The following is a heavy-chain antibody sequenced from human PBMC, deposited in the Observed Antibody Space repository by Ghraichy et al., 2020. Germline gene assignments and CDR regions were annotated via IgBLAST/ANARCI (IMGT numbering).Heavy chain of an antibody. CDR2: ISSSGSTI. Sequence: GGSLRLSCAASGFTFSDYYMSWIRQAPGKGLEWVSYISSSGSTIYYADSVKGRFTISRDNAKNSLYLQMNSLRAEDTAVYYCARGRYNYDYVWGTERGYYGMDVWGQGTTVTVSS. CDR1: GFTFSDYY. D-gene: IGHD3-16*01. CDR3: ARGRYNYDYVWGTERGYYGMDV. J-gene: IGHJ6*02. V-gene: IGHV3-11*04.